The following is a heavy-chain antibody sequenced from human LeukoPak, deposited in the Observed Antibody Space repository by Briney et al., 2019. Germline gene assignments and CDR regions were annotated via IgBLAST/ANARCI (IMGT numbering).Heavy chain of an antibody. CDR1: GGTFSSYA. CDR2: IIPIFGTA. CDR3: AKVPVVLMVFDY. Sequence: SVKVSCKASGGTFSSYATSWVRQAPGQGLEWMGGIIPIFGTANYAQKFQGRVTITADKSTSTAYMELSSLRSEDTALYYCAKVPVVLMVFDYWGQGTLVTVSS. V-gene: IGHV1-69*06. D-gene: IGHD3-22*01. J-gene: IGHJ4*02.